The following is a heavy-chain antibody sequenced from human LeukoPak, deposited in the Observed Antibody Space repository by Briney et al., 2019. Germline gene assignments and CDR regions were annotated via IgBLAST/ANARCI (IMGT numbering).Heavy chain of an antibody. CDR3: ARDYLYGESDNWFDP. V-gene: IGHV3-11*01. Sequence: GGSLRLSCAASGFTFSDYYMSWIPQAPGKGLEWVSYISSSGSTIYYADSVKGRFTISRDNAKNSLYLQMNSLRAEDTAVYYCARDYLYGESDNWFDPWGQGTLVTVSS. CDR2: ISSSGSTI. CDR1: GFTFSDYY. J-gene: IGHJ5*02. D-gene: IGHD4/OR15-4a*01.